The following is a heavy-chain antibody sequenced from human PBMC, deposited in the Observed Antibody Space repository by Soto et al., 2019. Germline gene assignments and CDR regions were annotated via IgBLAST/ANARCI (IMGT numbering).Heavy chain of an antibody. CDR3: ARGRGPRITGTTFPYSDYYYYYGMDV. J-gene: IGHJ6*02. V-gene: IGHV1-69*06. D-gene: IGHD1-7*01. Sequence: QVQLVQSGAEVKKPGSSVKVSCKASGGTFSSYAISWVRQAPGQGLEWMGGIIPIFGTANYAQKFQGRVTITADKSTSTAYMELSSLRSEDTAVYYCARGRGPRITGTTFPYSDYYYYYGMDVWGQGTTVTVSS. CDR2: IIPIFGTA. CDR1: GGTFSSYA.